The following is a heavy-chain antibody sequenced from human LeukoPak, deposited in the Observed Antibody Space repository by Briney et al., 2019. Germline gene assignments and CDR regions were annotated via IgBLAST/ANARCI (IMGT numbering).Heavy chain of an antibody. D-gene: IGHD5-18*01. CDR1: GFTFDDYA. CDR2: ISWNSGSI. Sequence: PGRSLRLSCAASGFTFDDYAMHWVRQAPGKGLEWVSGISWNSGSIGYADSVKGRFTISRDNAKNSLYLQMNSLRAEDTALYYCAKDHRLGYSYGDAFDIWGQGTMVTVSS. J-gene: IGHJ3*02. V-gene: IGHV3-9*01. CDR3: AKDHRLGYSYGDAFDI.